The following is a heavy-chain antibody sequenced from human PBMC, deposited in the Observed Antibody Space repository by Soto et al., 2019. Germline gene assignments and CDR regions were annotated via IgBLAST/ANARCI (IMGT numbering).Heavy chain of an antibody. CDR2: IIPIFGTA. Sequence: SVKVSCKASGGTFSSYAISWVRQAPGQGLEWMGGIIPIFGTANYAQEFQGRVTITADESTSTAYMELSSLRSEDTAVYYCARDDACGGDCYFGYYYYGMDVWGQGTTVTVSS. CDR3: ARDDACGGDCYFGYYYYGMDV. V-gene: IGHV1-69*13. CDR1: GGTFSSYA. D-gene: IGHD2-21*02. J-gene: IGHJ6*02.